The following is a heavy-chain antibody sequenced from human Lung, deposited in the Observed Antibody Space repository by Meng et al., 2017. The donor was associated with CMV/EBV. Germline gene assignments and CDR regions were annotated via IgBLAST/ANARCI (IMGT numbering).Heavy chain of an antibody. CDR3: ARGESIDY. J-gene: IGHJ4*02. CDR2: VNPAGGDA. Sequence: KCSCKASGYTLPSYYLHWVRQAPGQGLEWMGIVNPAGGDATYARTFEGRVTMTRDTSTGTVYMELSRLTSDDTSVYYCARGESIDYWGQGTLVTVSS. V-gene: IGHV1-46*01. CDR1: GYTLPSYY. D-gene: IGHD3-10*01.